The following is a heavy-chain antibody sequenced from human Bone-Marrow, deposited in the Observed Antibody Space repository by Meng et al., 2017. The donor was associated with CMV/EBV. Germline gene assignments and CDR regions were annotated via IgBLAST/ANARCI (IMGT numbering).Heavy chain of an antibody. CDR1: GYTFTGYY. Sequence: ASVKVSCKASGYTFTGYYMHWVRQAPGQGLEWMGWINPNSGGTNYAQKFQGRVTMTRDTSISTAYMELSRLRSDDTAVYYCATNYDILTGYYRGYYFDYWGQGTLGTVSS. J-gene: IGHJ4*02. D-gene: IGHD3-9*01. V-gene: IGHV1-2*02. CDR3: ATNYDILTGYYRGYYFDY. CDR2: INPNSGGT.